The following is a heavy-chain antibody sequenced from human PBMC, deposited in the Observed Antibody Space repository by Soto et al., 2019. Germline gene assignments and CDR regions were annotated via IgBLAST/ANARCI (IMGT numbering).Heavy chain of an antibody. CDR1: GGSISSYY. CDR2: IYYSGST. J-gene: IGHJ4*02. CDR3: ARFWPPPYSDALTDYTDAFDY. Sequence: LSLTCTVSGGSISSYYWSWIRQPPGKGLEWIGYIYYSGSTNYNPSLKSRVTISVDTSKNQFSLKLSSVTAADTAVYYCARFWPPPYSDALTDYTDAFDYWGQGTLVTVSS. V-gene: IGHV4-59*08. D-gene: IGHD3-9*01.